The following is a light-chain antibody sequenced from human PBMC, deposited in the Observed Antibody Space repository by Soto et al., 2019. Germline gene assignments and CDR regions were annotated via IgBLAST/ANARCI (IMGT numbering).Light chain of an antibody. V-gene: IGKV3-20*01. Sequence: EIVLTQSPGTLSLSPGERATLSCRASQSVSSSYLAWYQQKPGQAPRLLIYGASSRATGIPDRFSGSGSGTDFTIIISRLEHEDFAVYYCQQYGSSPRTFGQGTKVEIK. CDR2: GAS. CDR1: QSVSSSY. CDR3: QQYGSSPRT. J-gene: IGKJ1*01.